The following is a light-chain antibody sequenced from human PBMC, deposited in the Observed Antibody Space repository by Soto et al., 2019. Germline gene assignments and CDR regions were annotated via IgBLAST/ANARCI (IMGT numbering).Light chain of an antibody. V-gene: IGKV3-20*01. CDR2: GAS. CDR3: QQYDSSPIT. CDR1: QSVSSSY. J-gene: IGKJ5*01. Sequence: EIVLTQSPGTLSLSPGERATLSCRASQSVSSSYLAWYQQKPGQAPSLLIYGASRRATGITDRFSGSGSGTDFTLTISRLEPEDFAVYYCQQYDSSPITFGQGTRRE.